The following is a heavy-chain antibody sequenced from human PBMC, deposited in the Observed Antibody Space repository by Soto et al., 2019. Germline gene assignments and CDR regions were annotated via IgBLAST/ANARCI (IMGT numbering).Heavy chain of an antibody. D-gene: IGHD4-17*01. CDR1: GGSISSYY. CDR2: IYYSGST. CDR3: ARSPEATVTAFDF. J-gene: IGHJ4*02. V-gene: IGHV4-59*12. Sequence: SETLSLTCTVSGGSISSYYWSWIRQPPGKGLEWIGYIYYSGSTNYNPSLKSRVTISVDTSKNQFSLKLSSVTAADTAVYYCARSPEATVTAFDFWGLRTLVTVSS.